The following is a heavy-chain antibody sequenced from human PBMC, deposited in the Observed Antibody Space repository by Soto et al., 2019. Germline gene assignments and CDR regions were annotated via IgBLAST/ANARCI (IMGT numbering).Heavy chain of an antibody. J-gene: IGHJ5*02. Sequence: PGESLKISCKGSGFSFTNYWISWVRLMPGKGLEWMGNIDPVDSYANYSPSFQGHVTFSVDTSISTAYLQWSSLKASDTAMYFCARIESIARNWFDPWGQGTLVTVSS. CDR2: IDPVDSYA. D-gene: IGHD6-13*01. V-gene: IGHV5-10-1*01. CDR3: ARIESIARNWFDP. CDR1: GFSFTNYW.